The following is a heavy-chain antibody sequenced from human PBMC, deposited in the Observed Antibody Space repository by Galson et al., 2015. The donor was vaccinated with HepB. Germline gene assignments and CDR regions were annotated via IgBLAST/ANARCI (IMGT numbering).Heavy chain of an antibody. CDR2: INPNSGGT. D-gene: IGHD6-19*01. V-gene: IGHV1-2*06. CDR3: ARSSNPTYSSGWLNLDY. J-gene: IGHJ4*02. CDR1: GYTFTGYY. Sequence: SVKVSCKASGYTFTGYYIHWVRQAPGQGLEWMGRINPNSGGTNYAQKFQGRVTMTRDTSISTAYMELSRLRSDDTAVYYCARSSNPTYSSGWLNLDYWGQGTLVTVSS.